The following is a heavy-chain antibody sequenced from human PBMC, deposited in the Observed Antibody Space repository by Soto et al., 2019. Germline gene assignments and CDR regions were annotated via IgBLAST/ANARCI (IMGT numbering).Heavy chain of an antibody. Sequence: QVQVVQSGAEVKKPGASVKVSCKASGYTFINYYMHWVRQAPGQGLVWIGRIIPSDGSTHYAQRFQDRVIMTRDTSTSTVYMELNSLRSEDSAVYYCARGGPELATIGSFDYWGQGTLVTVSS. CDR3: ARGGPELATIGSFDY. CDR1: GYTFINYY. D-gene: IGHD5-12*01. CDR2: IIPSDGST. J-gene: IGHJ4*02. V-gene: IGHV1-46*01.